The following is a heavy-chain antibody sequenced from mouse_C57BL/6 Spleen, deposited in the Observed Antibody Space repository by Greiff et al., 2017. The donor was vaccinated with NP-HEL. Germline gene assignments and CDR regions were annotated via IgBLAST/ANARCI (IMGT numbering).Heavy chain of an antibody. CDR2: IDPSDSET. Sequence: QVQLQQPGAELVRPGSSVKLSCKASGYTFTSYWMHWVKQRPIQGLEWIGNIDPSDSETHYNQKFKDKATLTVDKSSSTAYLQLSSLTSEDSAVYYCARYGNSGVDYWGQGTTLTVSS. J-gene: IGHJ2*01. CDR3: ARYGNSGVDY. CDR1: GYTFTSYW. V-gene: IGHV1-52*01. D-gene: IGHD2-1*01.